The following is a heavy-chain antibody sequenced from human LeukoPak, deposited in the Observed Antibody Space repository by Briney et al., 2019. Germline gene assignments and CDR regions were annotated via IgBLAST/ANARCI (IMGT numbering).Heavy chain of an antibody. CDR1: GYTFTGYY. CDR3: ARDLEGYGSGSYYNVEPGDY. D-gene: IGHD3-10*01. V-gene: IGHV1-2*02. J-gene: IGHJ4*02. Sequence: ASVTLSCKASGYTFTGYYMHWVRQAPGQGLEWMGWINPNSGGTNYAQKFQGRVTMTRSTSISTAYMELSRLRSDDTAVYYCARDLEGYGSGSYYNVEPGDYWGQGTLVTVSS. CDR2: INPNSGGT.